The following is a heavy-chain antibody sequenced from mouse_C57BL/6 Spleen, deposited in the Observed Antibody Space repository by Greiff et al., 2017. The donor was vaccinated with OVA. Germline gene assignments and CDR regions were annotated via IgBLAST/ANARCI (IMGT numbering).Heavy chain of an antibody. CDR3: ARDGNYSYWSFDV. CDR1: GYAFSSSW. V-gene: IGHV1-82*01. CDR2: IYPGDGDT. D-gene: IGHD2-1*01. Sequence: QVQLQQSGPELVKPGASVKISCKASGYAFSSSWMNWVKQRPGKGLEWIGRIYPGDGDTNYNGKFKGKATLTADKSSSTAYMQLSSLTSEDSAVYFCARDGNYSYWSFDVWGTVTTVTVSS. J-gene: IGHJ1*03.